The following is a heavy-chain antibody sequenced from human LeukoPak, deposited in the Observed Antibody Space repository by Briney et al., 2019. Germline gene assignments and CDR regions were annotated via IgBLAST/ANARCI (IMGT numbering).Heavy chain of an antibody. CDR1: GFSLSTSGVG. D-gene: IGHD2-2*01. Sequence: SGPTLVKPTQTLTLTCTFSGFSLSTSGVGVCWIRQPPGKALEWLALIYLDDDKRYSPSLKSRLTITKDNSKNQVVLTMNNMDPVDTATYYCAHMGRYCSSTSCYAFMDVWGKGTTVTVSS. CDR3: AHMGRYCSSTSCYAFMDV. V-gene: IGHV2-5*02. J-gene: IGHJ6*03. CDR2: IYLDDDK.